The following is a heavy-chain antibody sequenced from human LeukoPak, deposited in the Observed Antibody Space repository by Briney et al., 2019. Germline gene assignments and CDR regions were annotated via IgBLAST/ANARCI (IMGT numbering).Heavy chain of an antibody. CDR3: ARDLYYGSGSYFD. D-gene: IGHD3-10*01. CDR1: GFTFSTYY. J-gene: IGHJ4*02. Sequence: GRSLRLSCAASGFTFSTYYMSWVRQAPGKGLEWVANIKRDGSEKYYVDSVKGRFTISRDNANNLSYLQMNSLRAEDTAVYYCARDLYYGSGSYFDWGQGSLVIVSS. CDR2: IKRDGSEK. V-gene: IGHV3-7*04.